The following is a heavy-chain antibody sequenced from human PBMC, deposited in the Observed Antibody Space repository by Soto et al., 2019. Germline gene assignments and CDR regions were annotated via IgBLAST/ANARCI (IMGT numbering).Heavy chain of an antibody. CDR1: GGSISSGGYS. CDR3: ARWWSYYYESSGYWRRWFDP. V-gene: IGHV4-30-2*01. J-gene: IGHJ5*02. D-gene: IGHD3-22*01. Sequence: PSETLSLTCAVSGGSISSGGYSWSWIRQPPGKGLEWIGYIYHSGSTYYNPSLKSRVTISVDRSKNQFSLKLSSVTAADTAMYYCARWWSYYYESSGYWRRWFDPWGQGTLVTVSS. CDR2: IYHSGST.